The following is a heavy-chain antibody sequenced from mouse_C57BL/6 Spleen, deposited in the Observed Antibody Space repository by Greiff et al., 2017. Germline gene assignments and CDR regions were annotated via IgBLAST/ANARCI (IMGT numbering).Heavy chain of an antibody. CDR1: GYAFSSYW. Sequence: VQLQQSGAELVKPGASVKISCKASGYAFSSYWMNWVKQRPGKGLEWIGQIYPGDGDTNYNGKFKGKATLTADKSSSTSYMQLNSLTSEDSAVYFCARVPPRGFAYWGQGTLVTVSA. V-gene: IGHV1-80*01. CDR3: ARVPPRGFAY. CDR2: IYPGDGDT. J-gene: IGHJ3*01.